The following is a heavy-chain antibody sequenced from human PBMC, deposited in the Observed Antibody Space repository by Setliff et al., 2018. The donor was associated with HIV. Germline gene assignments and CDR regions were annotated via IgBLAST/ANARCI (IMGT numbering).Heavy chain of an antibody. V-gene: IGHV3-30*01. CDR1: GFTFSSYA. J-gene: IGHJ4*02. CDR2: ISYDGSNK. CDR3: ARGGTHPPDY. Sequence: LRLSCAASGFTFSSYAMHWVRQAPGKGLEWVAVISYDGSNKYYADSVKGRFTISRDNSKNTLYLQMNSLRAEDTAVYYCARGGTHPPDYWGQGTRVTVSS.